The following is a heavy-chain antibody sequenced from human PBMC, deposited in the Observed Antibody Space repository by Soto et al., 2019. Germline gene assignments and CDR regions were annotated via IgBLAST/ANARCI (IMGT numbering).Heavy chain of an antibody. V-gene: IGHV4-59*01. CDR1: GGSISRYY. J-gene: IGHJ4*02. CDR2: IYYSGST. CDR3: ARDRRDAGTKFDY. D-gene: IGHD1-7*01. Sequence: SETLSVTCTVSGGSISRYYWTWIRQPPGKGLEWIGYIYYSGSTNYNPSPKSRVTISVDTSKNQFSLQLSSVTAADTAVYYCARDRRDAGTKFDYWGQGALVTVSS.